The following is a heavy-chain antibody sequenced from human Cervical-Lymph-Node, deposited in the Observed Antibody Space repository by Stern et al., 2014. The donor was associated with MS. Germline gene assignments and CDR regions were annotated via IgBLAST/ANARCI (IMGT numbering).Heavy chain of an antibody. D-gene: IGHD6-6*01. CDR2: IPSSGGT. CDR1: GGSTSSYY. J-gene: IGHJ4*02. CDR3: ARGYTTSSGRPDY. V-gene: IGHV4-59*08. Sequence: QVQLVQSGPGLVKPSETLSLTCTVSGGSTSSYYWSWIRQPPGKGLEWIGYIPSSGGTKYNPSLKSRVTISVDTAQNHIALHPSSVTAADAAVYYCARGYTTSSGRPDYWGQGTLVTVST.